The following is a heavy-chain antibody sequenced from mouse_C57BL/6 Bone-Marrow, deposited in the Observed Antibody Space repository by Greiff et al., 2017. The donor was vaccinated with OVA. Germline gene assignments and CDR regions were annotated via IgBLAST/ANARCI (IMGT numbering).Heavy chain of an antibody. CDR3: ARYGSSCWFDY. J-gene: IGHJ3*01. V-gene: IGHV1-64*01. Sequence: QVQLQQPGAELVKPGASVKLSCKASGYTFTSYWMHWVKQRPGQGLEWIGMIRPNSGSTTYYEKFKGKATLTVNKTSSTAYMELRSMTSEVSAVDYCARYGSSCWFDYWGQGTLVTVSA. CDR1: GYTFTSYW. D-gene: IGHD1-1*01. CDR2: IRPNSGST.